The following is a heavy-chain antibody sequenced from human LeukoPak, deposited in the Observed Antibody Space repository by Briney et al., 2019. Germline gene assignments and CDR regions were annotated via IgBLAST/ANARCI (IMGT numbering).Heavy chain of an antibody. CDR3: ARDSILYAFDI. D-gene: IGHD3-3*01. J-gene: IGHJ3*02. Sequence: GGSLRLSCAAPGFTFSDYYMSWIRQAPGKGLEWVSYISSSGSTIYYADSVKGRFTISRDNAKNSLYLQMNSLRAEDTAVYYCARDSILYAFDIWGQGTMVTVSS. CDR2: ISSSGSTI. V-gene: IGHV3-11*01. CDR1: GFTFSDYY.